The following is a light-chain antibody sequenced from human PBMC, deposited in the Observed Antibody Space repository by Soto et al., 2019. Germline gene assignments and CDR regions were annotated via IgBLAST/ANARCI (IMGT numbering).Light chain of an antibody. Sequence: DIQMTPAPSSLSSSVGYRDTISYRASQSIRSDLSWYQQKPGKAPKVLIYEASNLQGGVPSRFSGSGSGTDFTLTITSLQPEDFAAYYCQQSYSTPLTFGRGTKVDIK. CDR1: QSIRSD. V-gene: IGKV1-39*01. CDR2: EAS. CDR3: QQSYSTPLT. J-gene: IGKJ4*01.